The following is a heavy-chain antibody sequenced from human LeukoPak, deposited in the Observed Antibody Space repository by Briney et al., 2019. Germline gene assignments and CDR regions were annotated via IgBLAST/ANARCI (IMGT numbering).Heavy chain of an antibody. J-gene: IGHJ4*02. CDR3: ARGYKENSFDY. Sequence: SETLSLTCTVSGGSISSGSYYWSWIRQPAGKGLEWIGRIYTSGSTNYNPSLKSRVTISVNTSKNQFSLKLSSVTAADTAVYYCARGYKENSFDYWGQGTLVTVSS. CDR1: GGSISSGSYY. D-gene: IGHD3-10*01. CDR2: IYTSGST. V-gene: IGHV4-61*02.